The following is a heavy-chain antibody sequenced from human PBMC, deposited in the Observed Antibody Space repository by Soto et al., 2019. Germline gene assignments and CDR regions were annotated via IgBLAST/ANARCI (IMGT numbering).Heavy chain of an antibody. CDR2: IYYSGST. CDR3: ARGAIFGVVIKYFDY. CDR1: GGSISSGGYY. V-gene: IGHV4-31*03. J-gene: IGHJ4*02. D-gene: IGHD3-3*01. Sequence: QVQLQESGPGLVKPSQTLSLTCTVSGGSISSGGYYWSWIRQHPGQGLEWIGYIYYSGSTYFNPSLKSRVTISVDTSKNQFSLKLSSVTAADTAVYYCARGAIFGVVIKYFDYWGQGTLVTVSS.